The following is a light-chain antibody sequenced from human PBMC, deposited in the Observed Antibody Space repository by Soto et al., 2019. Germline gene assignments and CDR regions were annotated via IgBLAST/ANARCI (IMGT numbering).Light chain of an antibody. J-gene: IGKJ2*02. Sequence: DIQMTQSPSTLSAFVGDRVTITCRASQSVSNWLAWYQQKPGKAPRLLISKASTLESGVPSRFSGSGSGTEFTVSISSLQPEDFATDYCQQYRSASTFGQGTKLEIK. CDR1: QSVSNW. CDR2: KAS. CDR3: QQYRSAST. V-gene: IGKV1-5*03.